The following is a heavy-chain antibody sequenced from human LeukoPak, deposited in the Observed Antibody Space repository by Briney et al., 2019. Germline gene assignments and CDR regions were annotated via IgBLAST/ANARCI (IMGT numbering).Heavy chain of an antibody. J-gene: IGHJ4*02. CDR2: IYSGGST. D-gene: IGHD6-19*01. CDR1: GFTVSSNY. CDR3: ARAPIAVAGPYYFDY. V-gene: IGHV3-53*01. Sequence: SGGSLRLSCAASGFTVSSNYMSWVRQAPGKGLEWVSVIYSGGSTYYADSVKGRFTISRDNSKNTLYLQMNSLRAEDTAVYYCARAPIAVAGPYYFDYWGQGTLVTVSS.